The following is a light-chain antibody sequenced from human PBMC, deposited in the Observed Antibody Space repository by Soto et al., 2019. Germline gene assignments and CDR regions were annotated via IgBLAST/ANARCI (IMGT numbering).Light chain of an antibody. CDR2: GAS. CDR3: QQYNNWWWT. CDR1: QSVSSN. V-gene: IGKV3-15*01. Sequence: EIGMTQSPATLSVSPGERATLSCRASQSVSSNLAWYQQKPGQAPRLLIYGASTRATGIPARFSGSGSGTEFTLTISSLQSEDFAVYYCQQYNNWWWTFGQGTKVDIK. J-gene: IGKJ1*01.